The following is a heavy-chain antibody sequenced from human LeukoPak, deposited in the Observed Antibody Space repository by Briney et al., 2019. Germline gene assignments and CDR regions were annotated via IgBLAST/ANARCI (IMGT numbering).Heavy chain of an antibody. V-gene: IGHV3-7*03. CDR2: IAANGNDK. Sequence: GGSLRLSCAASGFTFRKYWMAWVRQAPGRGLEWVATIAANGNDKDYEDALQGRFTISRDNTRNSLSLRIDSLRAEDTAQYYCAREVFFQFDNWGQGALVTVSS. CDR1: GFTFRKYW. CDR3: AREVFFQFDN. J-gene: IGHJ4*02.